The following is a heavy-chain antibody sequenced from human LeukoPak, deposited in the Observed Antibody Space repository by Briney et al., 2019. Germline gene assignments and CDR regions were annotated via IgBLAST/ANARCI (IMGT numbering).Heavy chain of an antibody. CDR3: AVVDTNWFDP. D-gene: IGHD3/OR15-3a*01. V-gene: IGHV3-30-3*01. J-gene: IGHJ5*02. Sequence: GGSLRLSCAASGSTFSSYAMHWVRQAPGKGLEWVAVISYDGSNKYYADSVKGRFTISRDNSKNTLYLQMNSLRAEDTAVYYCAVVDTNWFDPWGQGTLVTVSS. CDR1: GSTFSSYA. CDR2: ISYDGSNK.